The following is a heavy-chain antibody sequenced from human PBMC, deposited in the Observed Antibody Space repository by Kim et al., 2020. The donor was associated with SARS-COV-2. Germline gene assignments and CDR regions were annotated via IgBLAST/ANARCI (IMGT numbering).Heavy chain of an antibody. CDR3: AREAGSSGSAGYFDY. Sequence: GGSLRLSCAASGFTFSGSPMHWVRQAPGKGLQWVAVISSDGSGKAYADSVKGRFTISRDNSKNTLSLQMNSLSTEDTAVYYCAREAGSSGSAGYFDYWGQGSVVTVSS. CDR2: ISSDGSGK. J-gene: IGHJ4*02. V-gene: IGHV3-30*04. CDR1: GFTFSGSP. D-gene: IGHD3-22*01.